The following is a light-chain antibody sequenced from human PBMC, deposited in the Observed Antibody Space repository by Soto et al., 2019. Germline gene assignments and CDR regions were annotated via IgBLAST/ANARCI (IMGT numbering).Light chain of an antibody. CDR2: EVS. Sequence: HSALPQPASGSGFPGQSITISCTGTSSDVGSYNLVSWYQQHPGKAPKLMIYEVSKRPSGVSNRFSGSKSGNTASLTISGLQAEDEADYYCCSYAGSSTSYVFGTGTKVTVL. CDR3: CSYAGSSTSYV. J-gene: IGLJ1*01. CDR1: SSDVGSYNL. V-gene: IGLV2-23*02.